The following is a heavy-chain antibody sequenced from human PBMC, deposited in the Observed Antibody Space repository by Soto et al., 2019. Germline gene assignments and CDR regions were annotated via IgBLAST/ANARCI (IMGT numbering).Heavy chain of an antibody. CDR1: GLPFGDNW. CDR2: ISNDGSDT. CDR3: ARDSYSSDTH. Sequence: EVQLVESGGGLVQPGGSLRLSCAASGLPFGDNWMHWVRQAPGKGLVWVSRISNDGSDTTYADSVRGRFTVSRDNAKNTLYLQMNSLRAEDTAVYYCARDSYSSDTHWGHGTLVTVSS. V-gene: IGHV3-74*01. J-gene: IGHJ4*01. D-gene: IGHD4-4*01.